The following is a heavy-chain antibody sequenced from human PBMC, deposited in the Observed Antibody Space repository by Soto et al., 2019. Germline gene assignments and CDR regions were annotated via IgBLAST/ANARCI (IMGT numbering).Heavy chain of an antibody. CDR3: AKGERITMIVVVITTRTHAFDY. J-gene: IGHJ4*02. Sequence: GGSLRLSCAASGFTFSSYAMSWVRQAPGKGLEWVSAISGSGGSTYYADSVKGRFTISRDNSKNTLYLQMNSLRAEDTAVYYCAKGERITMIVVVITTRTHAFDYWGQGTLVTVSS. V-gene: IGHV3-23*01. CDR1: GFTFSSYA. D-gene: IGHD3-22*01. CDR2: ISGSGGST.